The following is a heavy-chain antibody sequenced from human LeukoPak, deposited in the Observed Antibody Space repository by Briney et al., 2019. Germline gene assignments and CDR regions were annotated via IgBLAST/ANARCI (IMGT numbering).Heavy chain of an antibody. J-gene: IGHJ4*02. CDR2: IDGTGVTT. Sequence: GGSLRLSCAASGFTFSSYSMSWVRQAPGKGLEWVSAIDGTGVTTRYADSVKGRFTVSRDNSKNTLYLQMNSLRAEDMAVYYWARRTTVLTPAPFDYWGQGTLVTVPS. V-gene: IGHV3-23*01. CDR1: GFTFSSYS. CDR3: ARRTTVLTPAPFDY. D-gene: IGHD4-23*01.